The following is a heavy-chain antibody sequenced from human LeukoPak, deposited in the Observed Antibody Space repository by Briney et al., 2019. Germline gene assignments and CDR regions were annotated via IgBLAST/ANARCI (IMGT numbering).Heavy chain of an antibody. D-gene: IGHD3-3*01. J-gene: IGHJ3*02. Sequence: PGGSLRLSCAASGFTFSSYVMHWVRQAPGKGLGWVAAISSDGSNKYSEHGRFTISRDNSKNTLYLQMISLRAEDTAVYYCASSRMTIYGVVNDAFDIWGQGTMVTVSS. CDR2: ISSDGSNK. CDR1: GFTFSSYV. CDR3: ASSRMTIYGVVNDAFDI. V-gene: IGHV3-30*04.